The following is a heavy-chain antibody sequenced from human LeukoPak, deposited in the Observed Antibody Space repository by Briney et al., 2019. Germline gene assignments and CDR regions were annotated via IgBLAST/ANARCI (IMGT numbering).Heavy chain of an antibody. J-gene: IGHJ3*02. CDR1: GYTFTSYY. CDR2: INPSGTTT. Sequence: GALVKISCKASGYTFTSYYMHWLRQAPGQGLEWMGVINPSGTTTGYTQKFQDRVTMTRDTSTSTVYLELSSLRSEDTAVYYCARAGAYRYGGGDAFDIWGQGTMVTVSS. V-gene: IGHV1-46*01. D-gene: IGHD5-18*01. CDR3: ARAGAYRYGGGDAFDI.